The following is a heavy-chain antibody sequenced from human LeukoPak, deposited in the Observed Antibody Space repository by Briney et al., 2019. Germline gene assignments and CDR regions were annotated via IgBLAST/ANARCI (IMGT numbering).Heavy chain of an antibody. Sequence: GESLKISCKGSGYRFTSYWIGWVRQMPGKGLEWMGIIYPGDSDTRYSPSFQGQVTISADKSISTAYLQWSSLKASDTAMYYCARQEEPTATTWGSFAYWGQGTLVTVSS. CDR2: IYPGDSDT. V-gene: IGHV5-51*01. CDR1: GYRFTSYW. D-gene: IGHD1-1*01. J-gene: IGHJ4*02. CDR3: ARQEEPTATTWGSFAY.